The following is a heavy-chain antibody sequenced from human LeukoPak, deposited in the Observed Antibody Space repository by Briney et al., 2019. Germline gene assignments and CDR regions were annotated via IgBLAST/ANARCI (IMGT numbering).Heavy chain of an antibody. Sequence: LRLSCAASGFTFSDYYMSWIRQPPGKGLEWIGYIYYSGSTYYNPSLKSRVTISVDTSKNQFSLKLSSVTAADTAVYYCARASIAAAGDFDYWGQGTLVTVSS. V-gene: IGHV4-30-4*08. D-gene: IGHD6-13*01. J-gene: IGHJ4*02. CDR3: ARASIAAAGDFDY. CDR2: IYYSGST. CDR1: GFTFSDYY.